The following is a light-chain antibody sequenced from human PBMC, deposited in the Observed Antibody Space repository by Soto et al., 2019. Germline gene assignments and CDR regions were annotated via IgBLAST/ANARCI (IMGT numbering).Light chain of an antibody. V-gene: IGKV3-15*01. CDR2: GAS. J-gene: IGKJ1*01. Sequence: EIVMTQSPATLSVSPGERAPFSCRASQSVSSNLAWYQQKPGQAPRLLIYGASIRATGIPARFSGSGSGTEFTLTISSLQSEDFAVYYCQQYNNWPRTFGQGTKVDIK. CDR3: QQYNNWPRT. CDR1: QSVSSN.